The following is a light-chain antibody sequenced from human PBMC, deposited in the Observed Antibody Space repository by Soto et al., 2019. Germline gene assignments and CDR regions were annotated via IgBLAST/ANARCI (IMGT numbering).Light chain of an antibody. J-gene: IGKJ1*01. CDR3: QQSYGTPWT. CDR2: AAS. CDR1: QSITTY. V-gene: IGKV1-39*01. Sequence: DIQMTQSPSSLSASVGDRVTVTCRASQSITTYLNWYQQKPGKAPKLLIYAASSLQSGVPSRFSGSGSGTDFTLTITTLQPEDFATYICQQSYGTPWTFGRGTKVEIK.